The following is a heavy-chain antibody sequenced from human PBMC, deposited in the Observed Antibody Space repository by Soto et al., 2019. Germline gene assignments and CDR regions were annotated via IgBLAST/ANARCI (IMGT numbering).Heavy chain of an antibody. J-gene: IGHJ3*02. CDR1: GYTFTSYG. Sequence: GASVKVSCKASGYTFTSYGISWVRQAPGQGLEWMGWISAYNGNTNYAQKLRGRVTMTTDTSTSTAYMELRSLRSDDTAVYYCARRYCSGGSCYSAFDIWGQGTMVTVSS. D-gene: IGHD2-15*01. CDR3: ARRYCSGGSCYSAFDI. V-gene: IGHV1-18*01. CDR2: ISAYNGNT.